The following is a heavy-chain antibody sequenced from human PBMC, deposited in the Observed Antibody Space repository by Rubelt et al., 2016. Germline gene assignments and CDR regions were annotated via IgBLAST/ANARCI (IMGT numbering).Heavy chain of an antibody. Sequence: GSLRLSCAASGFTFSSYAMSWVRQAPGKGLEWVSAISGSGGSTYYADSVKGRFTISRDNSKNTLYLQMNSLRAEDTAVYYCSTADSSSWYDATDTWGQGTMVTVSS. CDR3: STADSSSWYDATDT. CDR2: ISGSGGST. CDR1: GFTFSSYA. J-gene: IGHJ3*02. V-gene: IGHV3-23*01. D-gene: IGHD6-13*01.